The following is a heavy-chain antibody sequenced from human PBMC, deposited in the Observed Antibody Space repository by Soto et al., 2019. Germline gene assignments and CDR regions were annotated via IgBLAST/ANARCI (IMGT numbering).Heavy chain of an antibody. V-gene: IGHV3-49*04. CDR3: VSRGVNVGDPLTYGMDV. J-gene: IGHJ6*02. Sequence: GALRLSCTGSGFTFGDYTMNWVRLAPGKGLEWVGFIRSRAYGGTPEYAASVKGRFSISRDDSKTVVYLQMNSLKTEDTAVYYCVSRGVNVGDPLTYGMDVWGQGTSVTVSS. CDR1: GFTFGDYT. D-gene: IGHD3-10*01. CDR2: IRSRAYGGTP.